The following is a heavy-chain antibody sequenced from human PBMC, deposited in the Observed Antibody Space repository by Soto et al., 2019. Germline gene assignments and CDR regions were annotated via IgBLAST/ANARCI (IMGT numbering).Heavy chain of an antibody. V-gene: IGHV1-69*01. CDR2: IIPIFGTA. J-gene: IGHJ6*02. CDR1: GGTFSSYA. Sequence: QVQLVQSGAEVKKPGSSVKVSCKASGGTFSSYAISWVRQAPGQGLEWMGGIIPIFGTANYAQKFQGRVTITADESTSTAYMELSRLRSEDTDVYYCARSGEDTDMVKVPIYYYYYGMDVWGQGTTVTVSS. CDR3: ARSGEDTDMVKVPIYYYYYGMDV. D-gene: IGHD5-18*01.